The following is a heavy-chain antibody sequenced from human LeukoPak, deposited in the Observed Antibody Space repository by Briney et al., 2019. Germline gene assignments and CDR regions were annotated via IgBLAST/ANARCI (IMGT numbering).Heavy chain of an antibody. Sequence: GGSLRLSCAASGFSFSTSWMHWVRQAPGKGLVWVSRINPDGSSTNYADSVKGRFTISRDNAKNTLYLEMNSLRAEDTAMYYCARGAYGYYYMDVWGKGTTVTVSS. CDR2: INPDGSST. V-gene: IGHV3-74*01. CDR3: ARGAYGYYYMDV. D-gene: IGHD4-17*01. CDR1: GFSFSTSW. J-gene: IGHJ6*03.